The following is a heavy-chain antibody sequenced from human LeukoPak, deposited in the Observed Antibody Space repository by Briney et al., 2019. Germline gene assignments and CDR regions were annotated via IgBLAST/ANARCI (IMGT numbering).Heavy chain of an antibody. Sequence: PGGSLRLSCAASGFTFSSYSMNWVRQAPGKGLEWVSSLTSSSSYIYYADSVKGRFTISRDNAKNSLYLQMNSLRAEDTAVYYCARDQMARVGYSYLYDFDYWGQGTLVTVSS. V-gene: IGHV3-21*01. J-gene: IGHJ4*02. CDR3: ARDQMARVGYSYLYDFDY. CDR1: GFTFSSYS. CDR2: LTSSSSYI. D-gene: IGHD5-24*01.